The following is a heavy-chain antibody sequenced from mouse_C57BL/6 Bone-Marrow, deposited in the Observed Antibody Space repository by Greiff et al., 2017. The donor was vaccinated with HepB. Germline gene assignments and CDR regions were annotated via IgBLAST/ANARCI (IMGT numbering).Heavy chain of an antibody. CDR1: GFTFSDYY. V-gene: IGHV5-12*01. CDR2: ISNGGGST. CDR3: GRPDLYDGYFDF. J-gene: IGHJ2*01. D-gene: IGHD2-3*01. Sequence: EVKLVESGGGLVQPGGSLKLSCAASGFTFSDYYMYWVRQTPEKRLEWVAYISNGGGSTYYPDTVKGRFTISRDNAKNTLYLQMSRLKSEDTAMYYCGRPDLYDGYFDFWGQGTTLTVSS.